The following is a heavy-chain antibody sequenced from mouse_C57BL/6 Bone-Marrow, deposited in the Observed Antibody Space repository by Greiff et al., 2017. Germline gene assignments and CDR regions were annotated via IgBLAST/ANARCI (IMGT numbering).Heavy chain of an antibody. CDR3: ARVMSKYFDV. CDR1: GYSITSGYY. J-gene: IGHJ1*03. CDR2: ISYDGSN. Sequence: EVKLMESGPGLVKPSQSLSLTCSVTGYSITSGYYWNWIRQFPGNKLEWMGYISYDGSNNYNPSLKNRISITRDTSKNQFFLKLNSVTTEDTATYYCARVMSKYFDVWGTGTTVTVSS. V-gene: IGHV3-6*01.